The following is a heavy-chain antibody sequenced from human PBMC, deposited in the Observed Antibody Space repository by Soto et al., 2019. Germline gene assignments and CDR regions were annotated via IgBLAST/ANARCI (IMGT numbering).Heavy chain of an antibody. CDR3: ARSVLRYFDWFTQYYYGMDV. V-gene: IGHV1-8*01. Sequence: ASVKVSCKASGYTFTSYDINWVRQATGQGLEWMGWMNPNSGNTGYAQKFQGRVTMTRNTSISTAYMELSSLRSEDTAVYYCARSVLRYFDWFTQYYYGMDVWGQGTTVTVSS. CDR2: MNPNSGNT. CDR1: GYTFTSYD. D-gene: IGHD3-9*01. J-gene: IGHJ6*02.